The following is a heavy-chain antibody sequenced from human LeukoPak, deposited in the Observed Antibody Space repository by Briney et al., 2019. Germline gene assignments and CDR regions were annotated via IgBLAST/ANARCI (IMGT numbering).Heavy chain of an antibody. Sequence: PGGSLRLSCAASGFTFSSNWMHWVRQAPGKGLVWASRINTDGSSTSYADSVKGRFTISRDNAKNTLYLQMNSLRAEDTAVYYCAREEWLDYWGQGTLVTVSS. CDR2: INTDGSST. V-gene: IGHV3-74*01. CDR3: AREEWLDY. CDR1: GFTFSSNW. D-gene: IGHD3-3*01. J-gene: IGHJ4*02.